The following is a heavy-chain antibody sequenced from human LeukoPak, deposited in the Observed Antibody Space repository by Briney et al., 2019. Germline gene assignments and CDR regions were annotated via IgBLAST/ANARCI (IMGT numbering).Heavy chain of an antibody. CDR2: ISGSGGST. J-gene: IGHJ4*02. D-gene: IGHD6-13*01. CDR1: GFTFSSYA. Sequence: PGGSLRLSCAASGFTFSSYAMSWVRQAPGKGLEWVSAISGSGGSTYYADSVKGRFTISRDNSKNTLYLQMNSLRAGDTAVYYCAKAEGFLAAGISDYWGQGTLVTVSS. CDR3: AKAEGFLAAGISDY. V-gene: IGHV3-23*01.